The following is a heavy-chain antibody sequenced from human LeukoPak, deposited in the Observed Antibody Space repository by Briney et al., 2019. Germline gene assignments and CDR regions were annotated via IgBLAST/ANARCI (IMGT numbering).Heavy chain of an antibody. CDR1: GFAFSSYV. CDR2: IGTGGDT. J-gene: IGHJ4*02. V-gene: IGHV3-47*02. D-gene: IGHD1-26*01. CDR3: ANGVGWELGVY. Sequence: GGSLRLSCAASGFAFSSYVLHWVRWAPGKGPEWVSAIGTGGDTYYADSVMGRFTISRDNAKNTLYLQMNSLRAEDTAVYYCANGVGWELGVYWGQGTLVTVSS.